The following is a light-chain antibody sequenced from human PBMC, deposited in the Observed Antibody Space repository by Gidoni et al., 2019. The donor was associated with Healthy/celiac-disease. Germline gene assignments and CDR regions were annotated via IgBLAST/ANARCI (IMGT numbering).Light chain of an antibody. CDR3: GTWDSSLSAAV. CDR2: ENN. Sequence: QSVLTQPPSVSAAPGQKGTISCSGSSSNIGNHYVSWYQRLPGTAPKLLIYENNKRPSGIPDRFSGSKSGTSATLGITGLQTGDEADYYCGTWDSSLSAAVFGGGTKLTVL. CDR1: SSNIGNHY. V-gene: IGLV1-51*02. J-gene: IGLJ2*01.